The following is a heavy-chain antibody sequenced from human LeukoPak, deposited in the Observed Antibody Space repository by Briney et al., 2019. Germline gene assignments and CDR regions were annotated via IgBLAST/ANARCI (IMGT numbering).Heavy chain of an antibody. J-gene: IGHJ3*02. V-gene: IGHV4-59*08. CDR2: IYYSGST. CDR3: ARHISFLYTAMVGAFDI. CDR1: GGSISSYY. D-gene: IGHD5-18*01. Sequence: PSETLSLTCTVSGGSISSYYWSWIRQPPGKGLEWLGYIYYSGSTNYNPSLKSRVTISVDTSKNQFSLKLSSVTAADTAVYYCARHISFLYTAMVGAFDIWGQGTMVTVSS.